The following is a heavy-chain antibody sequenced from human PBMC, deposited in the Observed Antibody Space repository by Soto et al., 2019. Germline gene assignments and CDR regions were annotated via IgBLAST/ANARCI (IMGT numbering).Heavy chain of an antibody. J-gene: IGHJ4*02. D-gene: IGHD3-10*01. CDR2: INGGGSNI. CDR1: GFTFTDHY. Sequence: QVQLVGSGGGLVKPGGSLRLSCTASGFTFTDHYMTWIRQAPGKGLEWVSYINGGGSNIYYADSVRGRFTISRDNAKNSVYLQMSSMRAEETAIYYCARDMRGANWGQGTLVIVSS. V-gene: IGHV3-11*01. CDR3: ARDMRGAN.